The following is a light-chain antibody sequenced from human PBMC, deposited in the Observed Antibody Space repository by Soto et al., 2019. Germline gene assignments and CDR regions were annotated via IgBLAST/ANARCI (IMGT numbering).Light chain of an antibody. CDR3: QQYESSWT. CDR2: GAS. Sequence: EIVLTQSPGTQSLSPGEGATLSCRASQSISSTFLAWYQHKPGQAPRVLIYGASRRAAGIPDRFSGSGSGTDFTLTISRLEPEDFAVYYCQQYESSWTFGQGTKVEMK. CDR1: QSISSTF. V-gene: IGKV3-20*01. J-gene: IGKJ1*01.